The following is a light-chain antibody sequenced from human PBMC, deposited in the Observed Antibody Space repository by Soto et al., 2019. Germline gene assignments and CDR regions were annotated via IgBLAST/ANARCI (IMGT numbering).Light chain of an antibody. Sequence: QSVLTQPPSASGTPGQRVTISCSGGTSSIGRNYVYWYQQLPGTAPKLVIYRNNQRPSGIPDRFSGSKSGTSASLAIRGLRSEDEADYYCAAWDDRLIGLYGFGTGTKVTVL. CDR3: AAWDDRLIGLYG. CDR2: RNN. J-gene: IGLJ1*01. V-gene: IGLV1-47*01. CDR1: TSSIGRNY.